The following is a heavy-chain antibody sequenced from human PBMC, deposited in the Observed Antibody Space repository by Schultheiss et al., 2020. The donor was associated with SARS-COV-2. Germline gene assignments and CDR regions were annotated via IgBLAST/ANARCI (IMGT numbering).Heavy chain of an antibody. Sequence: SETLSLTCTVSGASISSYYWSRIRQPPGKGLEWIGYMYYSVNTWYNPSLKSRVTISGDTSKNQFSLTLSSVTAADTAVYYCARRRQDTSAYSFFDSWGQGTLVTVSS. CDR1: GASISSYY. J-gene: IGHJ4*02. CDR2: MYYSVNT. D-gene: IGHD4-11*01. CDR3: ARRRQDTSAYSFFDS. V-gene: IGHV4-59*08.